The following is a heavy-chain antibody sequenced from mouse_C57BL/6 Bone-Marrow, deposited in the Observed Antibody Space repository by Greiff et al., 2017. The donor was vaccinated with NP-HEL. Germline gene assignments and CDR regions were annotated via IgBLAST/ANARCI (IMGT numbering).Heavy chain of an antibody. CDR2: ISNGGGST. J-gene: IGHJ2*01. CDR1: GFTFSDYY. V-gene: IGHV5-12*01. Sequence: EVQLVESGGGLVQPGGSLKLSCAASGFTFSDYYMYWVRQTPEKRLEWVAYISNGGGSTYYPDTVKGRFTISSDNAKNTLYLQMSRLKSEDTAMYYCARQKDSSGLYYFDDWGQGTTLTVSS. CDR3: ARQKDSSGLYYFDD. D-gene: IGHD3-2*02.